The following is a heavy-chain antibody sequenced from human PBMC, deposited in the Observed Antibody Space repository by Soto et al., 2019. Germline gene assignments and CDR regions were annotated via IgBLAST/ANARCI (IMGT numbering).Heavy chain of an antibody. CDR3: ARGTLGYCSSTSCRRRGFDP. Sequence: XSVKVSCKASVYTFTGYYMHWVRQAPGQGLEWMGWINPNSGGTNYAQKFQGRVTMTRDTSISTAYMELSRLRSDDTAVYYCARGTLGYCSSTSCRRRGFDPWGQGTLVTVSS. CDR1: VYTFTGYY. D-gene: IGHD2-2*01. J-gene: IGHJ5*02. CDR2: INPNSGGT. V-gene: IGHV1-2*02.